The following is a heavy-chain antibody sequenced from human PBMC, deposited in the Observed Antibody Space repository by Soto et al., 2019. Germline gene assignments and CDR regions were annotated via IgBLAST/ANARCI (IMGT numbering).Heavy chain of an antibody. V-gene: IGHV4-59*05. Sequence: PSETLSLTCTVSGASVPGFYWSWIRQPPGKGLEWIGSISYTGSTLHNPSLRSRVTISVDTPKSQFSLKLTSVTATDTAMYYCTRLVVVATSGYVGFDHWGQGTLVTVSS. D-gene: IGHD2-15*01. CDR3: TRLVVVATSGYVGFDH. CDR2: ISYTGST. J-gene: IGHJ4*02. CDR1: GASVPGFY.